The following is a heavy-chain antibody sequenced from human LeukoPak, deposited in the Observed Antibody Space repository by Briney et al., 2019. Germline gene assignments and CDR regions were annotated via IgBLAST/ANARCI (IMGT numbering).Heavy chain of an antibody. J-gene: IGHJ4*02. V-gene: IGHV3-21*01. CDR3: AIEGSPDLGGAFVY. Sequence: GGSLRLSCAASGFTFSSYSMNWVRQAPGKGLEWVSSISSSSSYIYYADSVKGRFTISRDNAKNSLYLQMNSLRAEDTAVYYCAIEGSPDLGGAFVYWGQGTLVTVSS. CDR1: GFTFSSYS. CDR2: ISSSSSYI. D-gene: IGHD3-16*01.